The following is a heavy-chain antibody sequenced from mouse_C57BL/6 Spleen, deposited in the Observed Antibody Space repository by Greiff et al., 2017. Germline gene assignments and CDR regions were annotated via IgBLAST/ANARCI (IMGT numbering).Heavy chain of an antibody. V-gene: IGHV5-6*01. J-gene: IGHJ3*01. CDR3: ARQSEAWFAY. CDR2: ISSGGSYT. CDR1: GFTFSSYG. Sequence: EVQLQESGGDLVKPGGSLKLSCAASGFTFSSYGMSLVRQTPDKRLEWVATISSGGSYTYYPDSVKGRFTISRDNAKNTLYLQMSSLKSEDTAMYYCARQSEAWFAYWGQGTLVTVSA.